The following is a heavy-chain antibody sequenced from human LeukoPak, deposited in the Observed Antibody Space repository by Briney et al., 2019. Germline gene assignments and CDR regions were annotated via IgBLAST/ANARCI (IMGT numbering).Heavy chain of an antibody. CDR2: IYYSGST. V-gene: IGHV4-39*01. D-gene: IGHD3-3*01. CDR3: ARALEWYPFDY. CDR1: GGSISSSSYY. J-gene: IGHJ4*02. Sequence: SETLSLTCTVSGGSISSSSYYWGWIRQPPGKGLEWIGSIYYSGSTYYNPSLKSRVTISVDTSKNQFSLKLSSVTAADTAVYYCARALEWYPFDYWGQGTLVTVSS.